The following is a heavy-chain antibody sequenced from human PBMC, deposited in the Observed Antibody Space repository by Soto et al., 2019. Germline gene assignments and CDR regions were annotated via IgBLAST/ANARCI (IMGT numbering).Heavy chain of an antibody. CDR2: ISGSSRNT. CDR1: GFTFSDYY. Sequence: QVPLVESGGDLVKPGGSLRLSCAASGFTFSDYYVSWIRQVPGRGLEWVSYISGSSRNTNYADSVKGRFTISRDNSKNSLYLQMNSLRAEDTAVYYCARLLGGRVDYWGQGTLVTVSS. V-gene: IGHV3-11*05. CDR3: ARLLGGRVDY. J-gene: IGHJ4*02. D-gene: IGHD3-16*01.